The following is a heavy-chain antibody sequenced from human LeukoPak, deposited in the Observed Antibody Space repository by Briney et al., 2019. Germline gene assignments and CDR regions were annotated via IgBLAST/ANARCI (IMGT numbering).Heavy chain of an antibody. D-gene: IGHD3-22*01. V-gene: IGHV1-8*02. CDR1: GYTFTGYY. CDR2: MNPNSGNT. CDR3: ARRQRITMIVVVIKDGMDV. Sequence: ASVKVSCKASGYTFTGYYMHWVRQATGQGLEWMGWMNPNSGNTGYAQKFQGRVTMTRNTSISTAYMELSSLRSEDTAVYYCARRQRITMIVVVIKDGMDVWGQGTTVTVSS. J-gene: IGHJ6*02.